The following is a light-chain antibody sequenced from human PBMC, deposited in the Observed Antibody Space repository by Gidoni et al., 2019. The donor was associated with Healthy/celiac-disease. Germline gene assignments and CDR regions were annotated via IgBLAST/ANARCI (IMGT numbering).Light chain of an antibody. Sequence: ELVLTQSPGTLSLSPGERATLSCRASQSVSSCYLAWYQQKPGQAPRLLNYGASSRATGIPDRFSGSWSGTDFTLTISRLEPEDFAVYYCQQYGSSPRTFGQGTKVEIK. CDR1: QSVSSCY. CDR3: QQYGSSPRT. V-gene: IGKV3-20*01. J-gene: IGKJ1*01. CDR2: GAS.